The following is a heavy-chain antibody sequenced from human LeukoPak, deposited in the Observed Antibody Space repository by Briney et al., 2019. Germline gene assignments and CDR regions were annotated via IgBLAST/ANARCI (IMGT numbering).Heavy chain of an antibody. CDR2: IYYSGST. D-gene: IGHD2-21*01. CDR1: GGSISSYC. J-gene: IGHJ6*02. CDR3: ARVRIGMDV. Sequence: SETLSLTCTVSGGSISSYCWSWIRQPPGKGLEWIGYIYYSGSTNYNPSLKSRVTISVDTSKNQFSLKLSSVTAADTAVYYCARVRIGMDVWGQGATVTVSS. V-gene: IGHV4-59*01.